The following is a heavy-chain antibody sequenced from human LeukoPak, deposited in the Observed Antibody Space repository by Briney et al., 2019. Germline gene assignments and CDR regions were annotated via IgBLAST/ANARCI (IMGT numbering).Heavy chain of an antibody. CDR2: INHSGST. CDR1: GGSFSGYY. D-gene: IGHD1-14*01. CDR3: ARDNQNGMDV. Sequence: SETLSLTCAVYGGSFSGYYWSWIRQPPGKGLEWIGEINHSGSTNYNPSLKSRVTISVDTSKNQFSLKLSSVTAADTAVYYCARDNQNGMDVWGQGTTVTVSS. J-gene: IGHJ6*02. V-gene: IGHV4-34*01.